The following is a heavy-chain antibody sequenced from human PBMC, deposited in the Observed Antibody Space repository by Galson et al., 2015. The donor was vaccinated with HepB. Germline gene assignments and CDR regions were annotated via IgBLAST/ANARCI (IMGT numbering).Heavy chain of an antibody. CDR1: GGTFSSYA. CDR2: ISAYNGNT. Sequence: SVKVSCKASGGTFSSYAISWVRQAPGQGLEWMGWISAYNGNTNYAQKLQGRVTMTTDTSTSTAYMELSSLRSEDTAVYYCARLRPGYSSSWYALDYWGQGTLATVSS. D-gene: IGHD6-13*01. V-gene: IGHV1-18*01. J-gene: IGHJ4*02. CDR3: ARLRPGYSSSWYALDY.